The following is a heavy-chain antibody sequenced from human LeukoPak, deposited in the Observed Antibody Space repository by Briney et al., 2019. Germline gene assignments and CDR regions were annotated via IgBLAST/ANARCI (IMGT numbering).Heavy chain of an antibody. J-gene: IGHJ4*02. CDR3: ARVGGGNRFDY. CDR1: GGSFSGYY. V-gene: IGHV4-34*12. D-gene: IGHD2-15*01. CDR2: IFHSGST. Sequence: NPSETLSLTCAVYGGSFSGYYWSWIRQPPGKGLDWIGEIFHSGSTNYNPSLKSRFTISVDKSKNQFSLKLSSVTAADTAVYYCARVGGGNRFDYWGQGTLVAVSS.